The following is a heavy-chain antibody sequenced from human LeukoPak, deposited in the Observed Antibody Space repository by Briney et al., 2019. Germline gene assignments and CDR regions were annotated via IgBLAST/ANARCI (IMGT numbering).Heavy chain of an antibody. V-gene: IGHV3-53*01. CDR2: IYSGDST. CDR3: AKNRVGASGLAEYFEH. J-gene: IGHJ1*01. Sequence: GGSLRLSCAASGFIVSSTYMSWVRQAPGKGLEWVSIIYSGDSTYYADSVKGRFIISRDNSRNTVYLQMNSLRAEDTAVYYCAKNRVGASGLAEYFEHWGQGTLVAVSS. CDR1: GFIVSSTY. D-gene: IGHD1-26*01.